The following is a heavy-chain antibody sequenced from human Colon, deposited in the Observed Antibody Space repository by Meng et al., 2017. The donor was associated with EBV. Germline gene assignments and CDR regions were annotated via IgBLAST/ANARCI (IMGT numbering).Heavy chain of an antibody. CDR1: RFTLRSYG. CDR2: IWFDGSRK. Sequence: QVLLVESGGGVAHAATSPRLSCAASRFTLRSYGIHWVRQAPGKGLDWVAVIWFDGSRKYYADSVKGRVTVSRDESKNTVYLQMNSLRAEDTAIYYCARDVDTSSHYSRFDPWGQGTLVTVSS. V-gene: IGHV3-33*01. D-gene: IGHD3-22*01. J-gene: IGHJ5*02. CDR3: ARDVDTSSHYSRFDP.